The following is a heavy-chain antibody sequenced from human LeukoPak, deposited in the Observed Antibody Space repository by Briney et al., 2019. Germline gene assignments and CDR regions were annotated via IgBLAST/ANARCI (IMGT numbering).Heavy chain of an antibody. V-gene: IGHV4-59*08. Sequence: PSQTLSLTCTVSGGSISSYYWSWIRQPPGTGLEWIGYIYYSGSTNYNPSLKSRVTISVDTSKNQFSLKLSSVTAADTAVYYCARRGTSSWYSGTTSGWFDPWGQGTLVTVSS. CDR1: GGSISSYY. J-gene: IGHJ5*02. D-gene: IGHD6-13*01. CDR3: ARRGTSSWYSGTTSGWFDP. CDR2: IYYSGST.